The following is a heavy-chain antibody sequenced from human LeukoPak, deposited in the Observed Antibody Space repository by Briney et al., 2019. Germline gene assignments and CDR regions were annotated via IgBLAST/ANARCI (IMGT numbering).Heavy chain of an antibody. Sequence: APVQVSCKASGYTFTGYYMHWVRQAPGQGLEWMGWINPNSGGTNYAQKFQGRVTMTRDTSISTAYMELSRLRSDDTAVYYCARVYYDYVWGSYRYGYFDYWGQGTLVTVSS. CDR3: ARVYYDYVWGSYRYGYFDY. D-gene: IGHD3-16*02. V-gene: IGHV1-2*02. J-gene: IGHJ4*02. CDR2: INPNSGGT. CDR1: GYTFTGYY.